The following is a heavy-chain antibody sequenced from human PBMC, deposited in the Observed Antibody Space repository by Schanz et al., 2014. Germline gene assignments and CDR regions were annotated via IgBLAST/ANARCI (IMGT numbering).Heavy chain of an antibody. Sequence: QVQLQETGPGLVKPSETLSLTCTVSGGSMSSYYWTWIRQPPGKGLEWIGYIYYSGSTNYNPSLGSRATISVDTPKNQSPWRWSSVTAADTAVYYCARQILIGAFDIWGQGTMVTVSS. CDR3: ARQILIGAFDI. CDR1: GGSMSSYY. V-gene: IGHV4-59*08. J-gene: IGHJ3*02. D-gene: IGHD3-9*01. CDR2: IYYSGST.